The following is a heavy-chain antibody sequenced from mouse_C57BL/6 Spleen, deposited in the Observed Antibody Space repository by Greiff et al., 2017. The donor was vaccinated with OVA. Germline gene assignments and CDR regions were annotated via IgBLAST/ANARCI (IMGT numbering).Heavy chain of an antibody. J-gene: IGHJ4*01. CDR3: ARNYGSSYEDAMDY. CDR2: IDPSDSET. CDR1: GYTFTSYW. Sequence: QVQLQQPGAELVRPGSSVKLSCKASGYTFTSYWMHWVKQRPIQGLEWIGNIDPSDSETHYNQKFKDKATLTVDKSSSTAYMQLISLTSEDSAVYYCARNYGSSYEDAMDYWGQGTSVTVSS. D-gene: IGHD1-1*01. V-gene: IGHV1-52*01.